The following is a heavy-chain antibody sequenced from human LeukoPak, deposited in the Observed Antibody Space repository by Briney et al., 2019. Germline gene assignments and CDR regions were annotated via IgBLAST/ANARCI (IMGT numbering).Heavy chain of an antibody. J-gene: IGHJ4*02. V-gene: IGHV3-73*01. D-gene: IGHD3-22*01. CDR2: ARSRANSYAT. Sequence: GGSLRLSCAASGFTFSGSAMHWVRQASGKGLEWVGRARSRANSYATTYAASVKGRFSISRDDSKNTAFLEMNSLKTEDTAVYYCTTHYYDSSGYHYGAFDYWGQGTLVTVSS. CDR3: TTHYYDSSGYHYGAFDY. CDR1: GFTFSGSA.